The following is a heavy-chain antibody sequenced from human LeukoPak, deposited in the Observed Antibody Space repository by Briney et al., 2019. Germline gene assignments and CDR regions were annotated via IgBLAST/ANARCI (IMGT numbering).Heavy chain of an antibody. Sequence: KPSDTLSLTCGASWYSMRSNHVRGWIRQPPGKGLEWIGYIFYAGSTYYNPSLKSRVTMSVDTSNTQLSLRPSYVSAVAAAVSYCASIGRILGDAWVDYWGQGTLVSVSS. CDR2: IFYAGST. D-gene: IGHD3-3*01. V-gene: IGHV4-28*01. J-gene: IGHJ4*02. CDR1: WYSMRSNHV. CDR3: ASIGRILGDAWVDY.